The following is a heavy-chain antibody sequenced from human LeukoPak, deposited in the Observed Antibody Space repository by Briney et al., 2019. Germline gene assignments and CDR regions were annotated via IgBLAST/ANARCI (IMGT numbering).Heavy chain of an antibody. CDR2: ISWNSGTI. V-gene: IGHV3-9*01. D-gene: IGHD2-2*01. CDR3: AKDDQRDYYYGMDV. Sequence: GRSLRLSCAASGFTFDDQAMHWVRQAPGKGLEWVSGISWNSGTIGYADSVKGRFTISRDNVKNSLYLQMNSLRVEDTALYYCAKDDQRDYYYGMDVWGQGTTVTVSS. J-gene: IGHJ6*02. CDR1: GFTFDDQA.